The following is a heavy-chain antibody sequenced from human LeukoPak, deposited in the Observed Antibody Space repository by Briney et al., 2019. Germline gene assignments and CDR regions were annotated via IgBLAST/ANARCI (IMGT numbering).Heavy chain of an antibody. J-gene: IGHJ3*02. CDR2: ISYDGSNK. CDR3: ASLAWFGELWDAFDI. V-gene: IGHV3-30-3*01. CDR1: GFTFSSYA. Sequence: GGSLRLSCAASGFTFSSYAMHWVRQAPGKGLEWVAVISYDGSNKYYADSVKGRFTISRDNSKNTLYLQMNSLRTEDTAVYYCASLAWFGELWDAFDIWGQGTMVTVSS. D-gene: IGHD3-10*01.